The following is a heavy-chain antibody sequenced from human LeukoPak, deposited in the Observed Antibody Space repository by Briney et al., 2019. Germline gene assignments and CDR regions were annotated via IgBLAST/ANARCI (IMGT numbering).Heavy chain of an antibody. J-gene: IGHJ4*02. CDR2: MNPNSGNT. Sequence: ASVKVSCKASGYTFTSYDINWVRQAAGQGLEWMGWMNPNSGNTGYAQRFLGRVTMTRDTSMSTAYMELSSLRSDDTAVYYCARGGPYCSSASCYYYWGQGTLLTVSS. CDR1: GYTFTSYD. D-gene: IGHD2-2*01. CDR3: ARGGPYCSSASCYYY. V-gene: IGHV1-8*01.